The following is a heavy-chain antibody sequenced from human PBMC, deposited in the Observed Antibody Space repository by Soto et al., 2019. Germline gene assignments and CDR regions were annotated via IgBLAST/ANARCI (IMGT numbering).Heavy chain of an antibody. V-gene: IGHV3-23*01. J-gene: IGHJ4*02. Sequence: GGSLRLSCAASGLTFSSYAMSWVRQAPGKGLEWVSAISGSGGSTYYADSVKGRFTISRDNSKNTLYLQMNSLRAEDTAVYYCAKVNPAIGYYDSSGYFDYWGQGTLVTVSS. CDR1: GLTFSSYA. D-gene: IGHD3-22*01. CDR2: ISGSGGST. CDR3: AKVNPAIGYYDSSGYFDY.